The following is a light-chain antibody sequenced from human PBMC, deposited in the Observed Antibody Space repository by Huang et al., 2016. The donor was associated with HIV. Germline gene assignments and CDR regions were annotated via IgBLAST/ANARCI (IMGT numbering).Light chain of an antibody. CDR2: GAS. CDR1: QSVKSY. V-gene: IGKV3-15*01. CDR3: QQYNNWPLT. Sequence: EVVLTQSPVSLSVSPGDGATLSCRASQSVKSYLAWYKQTPGQAPRLLISGASTRATGVPARFIGSGSGTDFTLTISSLQSEDFAVYYCQQYNNWPLTFGGGTKVEIK. J-gene: IGKJ4*01.